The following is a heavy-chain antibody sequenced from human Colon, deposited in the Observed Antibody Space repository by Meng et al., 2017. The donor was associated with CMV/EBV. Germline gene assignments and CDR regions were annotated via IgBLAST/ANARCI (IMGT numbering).Heavy chain of an antibody. Sequence: YYWGWNPRSPGKGLEVIWSLYYSGNPLQRPSLKSRVNISTDTSKNQVSPSLDSVTAADTALYYCGRDLSVVVGSSDGFERGYFQHWGPGILVTVSS. CDR1: YY. V-gene: IGHV4-39*07. CDR2: LYYSGNP. D-gene: IGHD1-26*01. CDR3: GRDLSVVVGSSDGFERGYFQH. J-gene: IGHJ1*01.